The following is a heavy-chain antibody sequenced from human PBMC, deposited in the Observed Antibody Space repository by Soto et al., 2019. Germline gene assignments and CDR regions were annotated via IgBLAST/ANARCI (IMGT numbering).Heavy chain of an antibody. CDR1: GGAFSGYY. D-gene: IGHD6-13*01. J-gene: IGHJ4*02. CDR2: INHSGST. V-gene: IGHV4-34*01. Sequence: SDTLALTCAFCGGAFSGYYWTWILQPPGTGLEWIGEINHSGSTNYNPSLKSRVTISVDTSKNQFSLKLSSVTAADTAVYYCARGGNYIAAGDTWYFDCWGQGTLVAVS. CDR3: ARGGNYIAAGDTWYFDC.